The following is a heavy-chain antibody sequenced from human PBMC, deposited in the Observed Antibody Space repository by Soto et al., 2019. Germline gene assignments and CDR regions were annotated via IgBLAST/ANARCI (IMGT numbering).Heavy chain of an antibody. Sequence: QVQLVQSGAEVKKPGASVKVSCKASGYTFTSYAMNWVRQAPGQGLEWMGWINTNTGNPTYAQGFTGRFVFSLDTSVSTAYLQICSLKAEDTAVYYCARDRVAVAGTGNSYYYYGMDVWGQGTTVTVSS. CDR2: INTNTGNP. D-gene: IGHD6-19*01. CDR3: ARDRVAVAGTGNSYYYYGMDV. V-gene: IGHV7-4-1*01. J-gene: IGHJ6*02. CDR1: GYTFTSYA.